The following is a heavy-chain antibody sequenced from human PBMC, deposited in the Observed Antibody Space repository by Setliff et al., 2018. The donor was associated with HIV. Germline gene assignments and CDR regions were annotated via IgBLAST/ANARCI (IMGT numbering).Heavy chain of an antibody. CDR1: GDSVLSSRAA. J-gene: IGHJ6*03. CDR2: TYYRSKWYN. CDR3: ARGTGIQLWLKGGDYYYYYMDV. V-gene: IGHV6-1*01. Sequence: SQTLSLTCAISGDSVLSSRAAWNWIRQSPSRGLEWLGRTYYRSKWYNDYAVSVKSRITINPDTSKNQFSLQLNSVTPEDTAVYYCARGTGIQLWLKGGDYYYYYMDVWGKGTTVTVSS. D-gene: IGHD5-18*01.